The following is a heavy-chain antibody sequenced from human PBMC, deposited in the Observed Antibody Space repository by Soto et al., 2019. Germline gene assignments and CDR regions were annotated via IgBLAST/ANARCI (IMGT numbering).Heavy chain of an antibody. J-gene: IGHJ5*01. D-gene: IGHD3-16*02. CDR2: IFYSGAF. CDR1: GGSISSDSSY. CDR3: AKARCYTTDCYVPDS. V-gene: IGHV4-31*03. Sequence: SETLSLTCTVSGGSISSDSSYWSWIRQRPGMGLEWIGDIFYSGAFYYTPSLRGRFIISRDNPKSTLYLQMDSLRAEDTAMYYCAKARCYTTDCYVPDSWGQGTLVTVSS.